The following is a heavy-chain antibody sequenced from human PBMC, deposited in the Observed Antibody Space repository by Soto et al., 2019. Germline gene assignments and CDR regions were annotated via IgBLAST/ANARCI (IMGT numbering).Heavy chain of an antibody. CDR3: VKGGVVVVAATLHDAFDI. J-gene: IGHJ3*02. CDR2: ISSNGGST. D-gene: IGHD2-15*01. V-gene: IGHV3-64*01. Sequence: PGGSLRLSCAASGFTFSSYAMHWVRQAPGKGLEYVSAISSNGGSTYYANSVKGRFTISRDNSKNTLYLQMSSLRAEDTAVYYCVKGGVVVVAATLHDAFDIWGQGTMVTVSS. CDR1: GFTFSSYA.